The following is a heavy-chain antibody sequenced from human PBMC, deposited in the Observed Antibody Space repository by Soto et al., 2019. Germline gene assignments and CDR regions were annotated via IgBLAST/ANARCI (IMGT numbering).Heavy chain of an antibody. Sequence: QVQLQESGPGLVKPSETLSLTCTVSGGSVSSGSYYWSWIRQPPGKGLEWIGYIYYSGSTNYNPTLQSRVTISVATSKNQFSLKLSSVTAADTAVYYCAGGASIYYYGMDVWGQGTTVTVSS. V-gene: IGHV4-61*01. J-gene: IGHJ6*02. CDR2: IYYSGST. D-gene: IGHD3-16*01. CDR1: GGSVSSGSYY. CDR3: AGGASIYYYGMDV.